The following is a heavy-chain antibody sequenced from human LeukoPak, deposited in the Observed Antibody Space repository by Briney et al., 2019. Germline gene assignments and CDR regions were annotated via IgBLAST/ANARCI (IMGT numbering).Heavy chain of an antibody. Sequence: GGSLRLSCAASGFTFSSYSMNWVRQAPGKGLEWVSSISSSSSYIYYADSVKGRFTISRDNAKNSLYLQMNSLRAEDTAVYYCARGRTTVIPGNFDYWGQGTLVTVSS. CDR2: ISSSSSYI. CDR1: GFTFSSYS. CDR3: ARGRTTVIPGNFDY. J-gene: IGHJ4*02. V-gene: IGHV3-21*01. D-gene: IGHD4-17*01.